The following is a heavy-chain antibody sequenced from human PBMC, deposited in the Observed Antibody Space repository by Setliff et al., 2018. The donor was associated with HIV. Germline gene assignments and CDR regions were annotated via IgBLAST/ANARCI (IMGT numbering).Heavy chain of an antibody. D-gene: IGHD3-16*01. CDR3: AKVLYYDYVWGSYEPLYYFDY. CDR2: ISGSGGST. Sequence: GESLKISCVASGFTFSSYAMSWVRQAPGKGLEWVSAISGSGGSTYYADSVKGRFTISRDNSKNTLYLQMNSLRAEDTAVYYCAKVLYYDYVWGSYEPLYYFDYWGQGTLVTVSS. V-gene: IGHV3-23*01. J-gene: IGHJ4*02. CDR1: GFTFSSYA.